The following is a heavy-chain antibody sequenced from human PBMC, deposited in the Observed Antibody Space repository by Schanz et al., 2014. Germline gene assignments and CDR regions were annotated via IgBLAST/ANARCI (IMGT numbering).Heavy chain of an antibody. CDR3: ARLGTGMAVAGSVIDSYYYYMDV. V-gene: IGHV1-18*01. J-gene: IGHJ6*03. Sequence: QVQLVQSGAEVKKPGASVKVSCKASGYTFSSYGITWVRQAPGQGLEWMGWINGYNGHTLYAQKFQGRVTMTRNTSISTAYMELSSLRSEDTAVYYCARLGTGMAVAGSVIDSYYYYMDVWGQGTTVTVSS. CDR2: INGYNGHT. CDR1: GYTFSSYG. D-gene: IGHD6-19*01.